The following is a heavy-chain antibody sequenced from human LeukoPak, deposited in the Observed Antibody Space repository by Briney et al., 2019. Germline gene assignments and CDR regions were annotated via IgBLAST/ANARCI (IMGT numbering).Heavy chain of an antibody. CDR1: GGSISSYY. D-gene: IGHD3-22*01. CDR2: IYYCGST. V-gene: IGHV4-59*01. CDR3: ASVKYYYDRSGYPGWFDP. Sequence: PSETLSLTCTVSGGSISSYYLSWIRQPPGKGLEWIGYIYYCGSTNYNPSLKSRVTIPVDTSKNQFSLKLSSETAADTAVYYCASVKYYYDRSGYPGWFDPWGQRTLVTVSS. J-gene: IGHJ5*02.